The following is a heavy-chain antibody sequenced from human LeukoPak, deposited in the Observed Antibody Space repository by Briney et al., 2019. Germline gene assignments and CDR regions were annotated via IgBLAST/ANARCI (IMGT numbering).Heavy chain of an antibody. V-gene: IGHV1-18*01. CDR1: GYTFTSNG. CDR2: ISAYNGNT. J-gene: IGHJ4*02. CDR3: ARGPYGDLLDY. Sequence: ASVNVSCKASGYTFTSNGISWVRQASGQGLEWMGWISAYNGNTNYAQKLQGRVTMTTDTSTSTAYMELRSLRSDDTAVYYCARGPYGDLLDYWGQGTLVTVSS. D-gene: IGHD4-17*01.